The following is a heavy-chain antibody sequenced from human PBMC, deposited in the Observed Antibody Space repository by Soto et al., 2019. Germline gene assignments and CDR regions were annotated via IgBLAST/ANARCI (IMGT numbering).Heavy chain of an antibody. Sequence: QVQLVESGGGVVQRGGSLRLSCAASGFTFSSYGMHWVRQAPGMGLEWVAVIWYDGSNKYYADSVKGRYTISRDDSKNTVYLQMNSLGAEDTAVYYCTRDPLIAVAAYDAFDIWGQGTSVTVSS. J-gene: IGHJ3*02. D-gene: IGHD6-19*01. CDR2: IWYDGSNK. CDR1: GFTFSSYG. V-gene: IGHV3-33*01. CDR3: TRDPLIAVAAYDAFDI.